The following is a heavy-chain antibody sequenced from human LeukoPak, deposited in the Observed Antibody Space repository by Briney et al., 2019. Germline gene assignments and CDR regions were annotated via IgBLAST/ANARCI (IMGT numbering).Heavy chain of an antibody. V-gene: IGHV4-59*08. CDR2: VYYSGNT. CDR1: GVSISNYY. CDR3: ARYGSGSYSDDHFQH. D-gene: IGHD3-10*01. Sequence: PSETLSLTCSVSGVSISNYYWTWIRQPPGKGLEWVGYVYYSGNTNYNPSLKSRVTISVDTSKKQLSLRLTSVTAADTAVYYCARYGSGSYSDDHFQHWGQGTLVTVSS. J-gene: IGHJ1*01.